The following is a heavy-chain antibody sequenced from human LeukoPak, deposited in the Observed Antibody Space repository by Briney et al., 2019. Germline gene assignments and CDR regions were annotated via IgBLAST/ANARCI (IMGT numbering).Heavy chain of an antibody. CDR1: GYTFTSYG. V-gene: IGHV1-18*01. CDR2: ISAYNGNT. D-gene: IGHD3-9*01. CDR3: ARGSPGYDILTGYYSGGFDY. J-gene: IGHJ4*02. Sequence: ASVKVSCKASGYTFTSYGISWVRQAPGQGLEWMGWISAYNGNTNYAQKLQGRVTMTRDTSTSTVYMELSSLRSEDTAVYYCARGSPGYDILTGYYSGGFDYWGQGTLVTVSS.